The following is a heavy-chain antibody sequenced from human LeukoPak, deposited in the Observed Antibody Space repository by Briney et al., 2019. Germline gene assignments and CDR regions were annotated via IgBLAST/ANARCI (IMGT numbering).Heavy chain of an antibody. CDR1: GGSISSYY. CDR2: IYYSDST. V-gene: IGHV4-59*01. Sequence: SETLSLTCTVSGGSISSYYWSWIRQPPGKGLECIAYIYYSDSTNYKPSLKSRVTVSVDTSKNQFSLKLSSVTAADTAVYYCAREAYCGGDCYSGFDYWGQGTLVTVSS. D-gene: IGHD2-21*02. J-gene: IGHJ4*02. CDR3: AREAYCGGDCYSGFDY.